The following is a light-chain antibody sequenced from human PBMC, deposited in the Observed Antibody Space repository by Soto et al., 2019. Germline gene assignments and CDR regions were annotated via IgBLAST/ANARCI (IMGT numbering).Light chain of an antibody. J-gene: IGKJ1*01. V-gene: IGKV3-15*01. CDR1: QGIRNF. CDR2: GAS. CDR3: QQSASWPWT. Sequence: EIVMTQSPATLSVSPGERATLSCRASQGIRNFLAWYQQKPGQDPRILISGASTRATGIPARFSGSGSGTDFTLNISSLQSEDFAVYYCQQSASWPWTFGQGTKVEIK.